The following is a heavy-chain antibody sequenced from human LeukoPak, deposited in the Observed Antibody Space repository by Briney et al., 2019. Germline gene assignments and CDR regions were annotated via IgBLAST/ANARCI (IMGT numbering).Heavy chain of an antibody. Sequence: GGSLRLSCAGSGFTFSTYWMSWVRQAPGKGLEWVSAISGSGGSTYYADSVKGRFTISRDNSKNTLYLQMNSLRAEDTAVYYCAKINDSSGYFPFDYWGQGTLVTVSS. J-gene: IGHJ4*02. D-gene: IGHD3-22*01. CDR1: GFTFSTYW. CDR2: ISGSGGST. CDR3: AKINDSSGYFPFDY. V-gene: IGHV3-23*01.